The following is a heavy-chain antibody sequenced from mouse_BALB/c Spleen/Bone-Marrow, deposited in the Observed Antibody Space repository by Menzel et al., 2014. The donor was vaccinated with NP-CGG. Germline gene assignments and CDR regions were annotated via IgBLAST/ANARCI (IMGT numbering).Heavy chain of an antibody. Sequence: EVQLQESGPELVKPGASMKISCKASGFSFTGYTMNWVKQSHGKNLEWTGLINPYNGGTSYNLKFKGKATLTVDKSFSTAYMELLSLTSEDSAVYYCARADYYFDYWGQGTTLTVSS. CDR2: INPYNGGT. V-gene: IGHV1-18*01. CDR3: ARADYYFDY. J-gene: IGHJ2*01. CDR1: GFSFTGYT.